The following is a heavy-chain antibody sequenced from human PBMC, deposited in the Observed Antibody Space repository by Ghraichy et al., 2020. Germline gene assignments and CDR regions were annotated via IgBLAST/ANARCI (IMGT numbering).Heavy chain of an antibody. CDR2: IYYTGTT. CDR1: GGSIYRYY. D-gene: IGHD4-23*01. CDR3: ARQRYGGDLIFAY. J-gene: IGHJ4*02. Sequence: SETLSLTCTISGGSIYRYYCTWIRQPSRKTLEWMGHIYYTGTTNYHPSLKSRVTISADTSTNKFSLKLSSVTAADTAVYFCARQRYGGDLIFAYWGQGSLVTVSS. V-gene: IGHV4-59*01.